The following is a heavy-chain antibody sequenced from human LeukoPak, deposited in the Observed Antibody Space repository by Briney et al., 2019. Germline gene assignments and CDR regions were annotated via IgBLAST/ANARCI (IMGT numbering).Heavy chain of an antibody. V-gene: IGHV4-39*07. CDR3: ERDYYYDGRGGFDP. J-gene: IGHJ5*02. Sequence: NTSETLSLTCTVSGGSVNSGTYHWGWVRQPPGKGLEWIGSVYFDGSTHDNPSLKSRVAISVDTSKNQFSLKLTSVTAADTAVYHCERDYYYDGRGGFDPWSQGTLVTVSS. D-gene: IGHD3-22*01. CDR1: GGSVNSGTYH. CDR2: VYFDGST.